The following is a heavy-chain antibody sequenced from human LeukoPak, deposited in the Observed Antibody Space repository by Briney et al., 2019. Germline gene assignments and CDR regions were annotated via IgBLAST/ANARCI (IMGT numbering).Heavy chain of an antibody. V-gene: IGHV3-7*01. J-gene: IGHJ5*02. D-gene: IGHD4-23*01. CDR3: ARGPNKSDGGNSGSAWFDP. CDR1: GFTFSSYW. Sequence: AGGSLRLPCAASGFTFSSYWMSWVRQAPGKGLEWVANIKQDGSEKYYVDSVKGRFTISRDNAKNSLYLQMNSLRAEDTAVYYCARGPNKSDGGNSGSAWFDPWGQGTLVTVSS. CDR2: IKQDGSEK.